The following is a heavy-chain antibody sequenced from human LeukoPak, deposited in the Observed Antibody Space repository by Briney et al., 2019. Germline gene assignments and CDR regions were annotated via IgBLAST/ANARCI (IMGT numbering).Heavy chain of an antibody. CDR3: AREMATIVNQFDY. Sequence: GASAKVSCKASGYTFTSYGISWVRQAPGQGLEWMGWISPYNGNTNYAQKLQGRVTMTTDTSTTTAYMELRSLRSDGTAVYYCAREMATIVNQFDYWGQGTLVTVSS. J-gene: IGHJ4*02. D-gene: IGHD5-24*01. V-gene: IGHV1-18*01. CDR1: GYTFTSYG. CDR2: ISPYNGNT.